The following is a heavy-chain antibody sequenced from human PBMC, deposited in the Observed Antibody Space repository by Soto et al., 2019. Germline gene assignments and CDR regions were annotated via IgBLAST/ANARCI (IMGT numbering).Heavy chain of an antibody. CDR3: ATAYVYDFEDSNYYRDAFDI. CDR1: GYSFSFYW. J-gene: IGHJ3*02. D-gene: IGHD3-22*01. Sequence: GESLKISCKASGYSFSFYWIGWVRQMPGKGLEWMAIMYPDDSDIRYSPSFEAHVTISADKSTSTAFLQWSSLKASDTAMYYCATAYVYDFEDSNYYRDAFDIWGQGTLVTVSS. CDR2: MYPDDSDI. V-gene: IGHV5-51*01.